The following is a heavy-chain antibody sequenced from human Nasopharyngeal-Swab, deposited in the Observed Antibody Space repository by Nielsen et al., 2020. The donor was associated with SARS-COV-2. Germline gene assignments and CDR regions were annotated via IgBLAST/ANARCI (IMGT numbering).Heavy chain of an antibody. CDR2: IWYDGSNK. V-gene: IGHV3-33*01. Sequence: GESLKISCAASGFTFSSYGMHWVRQAPGKGLEWVAVIWYDGSNKYYADSVKGRLTISRDNSKNTLYLQMNSLRAEDTAVYYCARGAHLADYWGQGTLVTVSS. CDR3: ARGAHLADY. D-gene: IGHD3-16*01. CDR1: GFTFSSYG. J-gene: IGHJ4*02.